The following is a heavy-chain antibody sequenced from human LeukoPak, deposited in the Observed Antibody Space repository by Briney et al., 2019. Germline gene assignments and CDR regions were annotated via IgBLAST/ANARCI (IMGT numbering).Heavy chain of an antibody. CDR1: GGTSNSHA. V-gene: IGHV1-69*04. CDR2: IIPNLGTT. D-gene: IGHD3-22*01. CDR3: ATTNDGGGYQWGDFFDF. J-gene: IGHJ4*02. Sequence: SVKVSCKASGGTSNSHAISWVRQAPGQGLELMGRIIPNLGTTNRAQNFQDRVTLTADKSTNTAYMELTSLTSDDTAVYYCATTNDGGGYQWGDFFDFWGQGTLVTVSS.